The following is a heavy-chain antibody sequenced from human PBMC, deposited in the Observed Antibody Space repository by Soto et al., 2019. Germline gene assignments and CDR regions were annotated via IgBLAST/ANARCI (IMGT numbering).Heavy chain of an antibody. V-gene: IGHV3-30-3*01. CDR3: ARDKFPSTRFLEWLLYYYGMDV. D-gene: IGHD3-3*01. J-gene: IGHJ6*02. CDR1: GFTFSSYA. CDR2: ISYDGSNK. Sequence: PGGSLILSCAASGFTFSSYAMHWVRQAPGKGLEWVAVISYDGSNKYYADSVKGRFTISRDNSKNTLYLQMNSLRAEDTAVYYCARDKFPSTRFLEWLLYYYGMDVWGQGTTVTVSS.